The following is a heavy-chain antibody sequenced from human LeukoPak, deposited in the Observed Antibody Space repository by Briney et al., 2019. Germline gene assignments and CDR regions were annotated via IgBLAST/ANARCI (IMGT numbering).Heavy chain of an antibody. V-gene: IGHV5-51*01. D-gene: IGHD3-9*01. J-gene: IGHJ3*02. CDR2: IYPGDSDT. Sequence: GESLKISCKGSGYSFTSYWIGWVRQMPGKGLEWMGIIYPGDSDTRYSPSFQGQVTISADKSISTAYLQWSSLKASDTAMYYCARQYDILTGTQFDAFDIWGQGTMVTVSS. CDR1: GYSFTSYW. CDR3: ARQYDILTGTQFDAFDI.